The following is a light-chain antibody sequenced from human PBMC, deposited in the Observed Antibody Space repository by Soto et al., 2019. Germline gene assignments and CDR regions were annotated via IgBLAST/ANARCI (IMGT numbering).Light chain of an antibody. CDR3: QQRSNWLPT. Sequence: IALKQSPATLSLSPGERATRSCRASQSLTSRSLSWCQQKPGQPPRLLIYGASPRATGIADSFSGSGSGTDFTHTVSRLEPEDFTVYYCQQRSNWLPTFGPVGKVDIK. CDR1: QSLTSRS. CDR2: GAS. V-gene: IGKV3D-20*02. J-gene: IGKJ3*01.